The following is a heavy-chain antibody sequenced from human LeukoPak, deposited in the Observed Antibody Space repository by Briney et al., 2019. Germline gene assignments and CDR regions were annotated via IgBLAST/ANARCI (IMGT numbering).Heavy chain of an antibody. CDR2: INQDSSER. V-gene: IGHV3-7*01. CDR3: ATDLNWVAY. CDR1: GITNYW. Sequence: PGESLRLSCVGSGITNYWMTWVRQAPGKRLESVANINQDSSERYYLDSVKGRFTISRDNTKSSLFLQMNSLRVEDTGIYYCATDLNWVAYWGQGARVTVSS. J-gene: IGHJ4*02. D-gene: IGHD3-16*01.